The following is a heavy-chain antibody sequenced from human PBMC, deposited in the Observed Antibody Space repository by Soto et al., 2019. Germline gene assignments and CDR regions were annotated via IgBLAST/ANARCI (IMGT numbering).Heavy chain of an antibody. J-gene: IGHJ4*02. Sequence: SETLSLTCTVSGGSISSGGYYWSWIRQHPGKGLEWIGYIYYSGSTYYNPSLKSRVTISVDTSKNQFSLKLSSVTAADTAVYYCARIMTTVVKGTYFDYWGQGTLVTVSS. CDR2: IYYSGST. V-gene: IGHV4-31*03. CDR3: ARIMTTVVKGTYFDY. CDR1: GGSISSGGYY. D-gene: IGHD4-17*01.